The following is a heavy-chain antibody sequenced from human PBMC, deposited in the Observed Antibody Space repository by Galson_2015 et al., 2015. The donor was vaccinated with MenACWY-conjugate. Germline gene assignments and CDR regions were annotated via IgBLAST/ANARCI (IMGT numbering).Heavy chain of an antibody. D-gene: IGHD3-10*01. V-gene: IGHV4-34*01. CDR2: INHSGST. CDR3: ARAYGSGSYFNWFDP. Sequence: ETLSLTCAVYGGSFSGYYWSWIRQPPGKGLEWIGEINHSGSTNYNPSLKSRVTISVDTSKNQFSLKLSSVTAADTAVYYCARAYGSGSYFNWFDPWGQGTLVTVSS. J-gene: IGHJ5*02. CDR1: GGSFSGYY.